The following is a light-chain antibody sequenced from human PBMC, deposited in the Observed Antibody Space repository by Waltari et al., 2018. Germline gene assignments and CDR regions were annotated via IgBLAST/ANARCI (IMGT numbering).Light chain of an antibody. CDR1: SNDVGSYNL. Sequence: QSALTQPASVSGSPGQSIAISCTGTSNDVGSYNLVSWYQQPPGKAPQLMIYEGSKRPSGVSNRFSGSKSGYTASLTISGLRAEDEADYYCCSYAGSTTVIFGGGTKLTVL. J-gene: IGLJ2*01. CDR3: CSYAGSTTVI. V-gene: IGLV2-23*01. CDR2: EGS.